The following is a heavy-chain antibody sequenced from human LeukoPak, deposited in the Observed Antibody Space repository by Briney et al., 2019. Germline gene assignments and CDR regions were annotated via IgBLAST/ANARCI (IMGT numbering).Heavy chain of an antibody. Sequence: AAGSLRLSCAASGFTFSDYYMSWIRQAPGKGLEWVSYISSSGSTIYYADPVKGRFTISRDNAKNSLYLQMNSLTAEDTAVYYCASSPGRDYYYYMDVWGKGTTVTVSS. CDR2: ISSSGSTI. V-gene: IGHV3-11*01. CDR3: ASSPGRDYYYYMDV. CDR1: GFTFSDYY. J-gene: IGHJ6*03. D-gene: IGHD1-14*01.